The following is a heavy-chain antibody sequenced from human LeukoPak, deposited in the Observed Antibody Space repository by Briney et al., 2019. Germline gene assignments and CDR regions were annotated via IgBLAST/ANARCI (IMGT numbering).Heavy chain of an antibody. D-gene: IGHD2-2*01. CDR1: GFTFSNYW. CDR2: IKQDGSEK. J-gene: IGHJ6*02. CDR3: ARMGYCSSTSCPPLTRMDV. Sequence: PGGSLRLSCAASGFTFSNYWMSWVRQAPGKGLEWVANIKQDGSEKYYVDSVKGRFTISRDNAENSLYLQMNSLRAEDTAVYYCARMGYCSSTSCPPLTRMDVWGQGTTVTVSS. V-gene: IGHV3-7*01.